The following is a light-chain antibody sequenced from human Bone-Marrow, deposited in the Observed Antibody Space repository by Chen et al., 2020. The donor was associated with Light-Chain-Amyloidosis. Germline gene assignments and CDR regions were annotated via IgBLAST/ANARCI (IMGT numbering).Light chain of an antibody. CDR3: QSADSSGTYEVI. Sequence: SYELTQQPSLSVSPAQTARITCPGDELPTKYAYWYQQKPGQAPVLVIHRDTERPSGISERFSGSSSGTTATLTISGVQAEDEADYHCQSADSSGTYEVIFGGGTKLTVL. V-gene: IGLV3-25*03. CDR1: ELPTKY. CDR2: RDT. J-gene: IGLJ2*01.